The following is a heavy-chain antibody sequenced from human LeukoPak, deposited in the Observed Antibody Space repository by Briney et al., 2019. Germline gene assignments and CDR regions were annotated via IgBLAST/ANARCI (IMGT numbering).Heavy chain of an antibody. Sequence: GGSLRLSCAASGFTFSTSWMSWVRQAPGKGLEWVANIKQGGSDKYYVDSVKGRFTISRDNAKSSLYLQMDSLRAEDTAVYYCARDLDYWGQGTLVTVSS. CDR2: IKQGGSDK. CDR3: ARDLDY. J-gene: IGHJ4*02. CDR1: GFTFSTSW. V-gene: IGHV3-7*04.